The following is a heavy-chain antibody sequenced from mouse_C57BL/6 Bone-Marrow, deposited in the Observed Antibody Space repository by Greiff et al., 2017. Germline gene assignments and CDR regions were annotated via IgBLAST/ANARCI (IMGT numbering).Heavy chain of an antibody. J-gene: IGHJ3*01. Sequence: EVQLQESGPGLVKPSQSLSLTCSVTGYSITSGYYWNWIRQFPGNKLEWMGYISYDGSNNYNPSLNNRISITRDTSTNQFFLKLNSVTTEDTATYYCARARAYWGQGTLVTVSA. CDR3: ARARAY. V-gene: IGHV3-6*01. CDR1: GYSITSGYY. CDR2: ISYDGSN.